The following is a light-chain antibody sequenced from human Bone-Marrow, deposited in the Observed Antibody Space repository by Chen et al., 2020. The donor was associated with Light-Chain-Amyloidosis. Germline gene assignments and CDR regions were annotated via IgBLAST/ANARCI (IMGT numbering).Light chain of an antibody. CDR2: EVS. CDR1: SSDVGSYNL. Sequence: QSALTHPASVSGSPGQSITISCTGTSSDVGSYNLVSWYQQHPGKAPKLMIYEVSQRPSGVTNRFSGSKSGNTASLTISGLQAEDEADSYCCSYAGSSTFVVFGTGTKVTVL. CDR3: CSYAGSSTFVV. J-gene: IGLJ1*01. V-gene: IGLV2-23*02.